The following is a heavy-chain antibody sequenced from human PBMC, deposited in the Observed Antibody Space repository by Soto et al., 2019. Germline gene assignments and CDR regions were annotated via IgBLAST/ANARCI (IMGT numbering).Heavy chain of an antibody. V-gene: IGHV4-59*01. D-gene: IGHD1-26*01. CDR1: GGSISSYY. CDR2: IYYSGST. CDR3: ARRYGSSFDY. J-gene: IGHJ4*02. Sequence: QVQLQESGPGLVKPSETLSLTCTVSGGSISSYYWSWIRQPPGKGLEWIGYIYYSGSTNYNPSLKSRVTISVDTSKNQFSLKLSSVTAADTAVYYCARRYGSSFDYWGQETLVTVSS.